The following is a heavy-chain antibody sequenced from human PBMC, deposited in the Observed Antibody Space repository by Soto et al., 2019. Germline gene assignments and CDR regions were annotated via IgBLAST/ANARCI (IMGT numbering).Heavy chain of an antibody. CDR2: IYDPGST. D-gene: IGHD3-16*01. V-gene: IGHV4-59*02. CDR1: GDSVSDKY. J-gene: IGHJ6*02. Sequence: QVQLQESGPGLVRPSETLSLICTVSGDSVSDKYWSWIRQPPGKGLEWIGQIYDPGSTNYNTSLKSRVTISVDTSKNQFSLELTSVTAADTAVYYCAREGDYLGDGIDVWGQGTTVTVSS. CDR3: AREGDYLGDGIDV.